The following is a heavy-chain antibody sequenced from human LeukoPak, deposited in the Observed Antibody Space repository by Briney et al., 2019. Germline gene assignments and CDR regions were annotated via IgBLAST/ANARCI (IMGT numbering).Heavy chain of an antibody. Sequence: ASVKVSCKASGYTFTSYGISWVRQAPGQGLEWMGWISAYNGNTNYAQKLQGRVTMTTDTSTSTAYMELTSLTSDDTAIYYCARESTAWSFDFWGQGTLVTVPS. CDR1: GYTFTSYG. CDR2: ISAYNGNT. J-gene: IGHJ4*02. D-gene: IGHD2-8*02. CDR3: ARESTAWSFDF. V-gene: IGHV1-18*01.